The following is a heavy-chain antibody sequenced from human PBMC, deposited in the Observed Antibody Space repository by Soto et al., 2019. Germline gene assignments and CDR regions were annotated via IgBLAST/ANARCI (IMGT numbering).Heavy chain of an antibody. CDR3: ARDRGDGYSSY. V-gene: IGHV1-69*08. CDR1: GGTFSSYT. D-gene: IGHD3-10*01. Sequence: QVQLVQSGAEVKKPGSSVKVYCKASGGTFSSYTISWVRQAPGQGLEWMGRIIPILGIANYAQKFQGRVTITADKSTSTAYMELSSLRSEDTAVYYCARDRGDGYSSYWGQGTLVTVSS. J-gene: IGHJ4*02. CDR2: IIPILGIA.